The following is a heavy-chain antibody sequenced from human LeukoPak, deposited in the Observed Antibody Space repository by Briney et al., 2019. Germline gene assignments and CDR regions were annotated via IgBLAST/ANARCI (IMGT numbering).Heavy chain of an antibody. Sequence: GGPLRLSCAASGFTFSNYWMSWVRPAPGKGLEWVANIKQDGSEKYYVDSVKGRFTISRDNAKNSLYLQMNSLRAEDTAVYYCARDRWGYSYGGDWGQGTLVTVSS. D-gene: IGHD5-18*01. CDR2: IKQDGSEK. CDR3: ARDRWGYSYGGD. CDR1: GFTFSNYW. V-gene: IGHV3-7*01. J-gene: IGHJ1*01.